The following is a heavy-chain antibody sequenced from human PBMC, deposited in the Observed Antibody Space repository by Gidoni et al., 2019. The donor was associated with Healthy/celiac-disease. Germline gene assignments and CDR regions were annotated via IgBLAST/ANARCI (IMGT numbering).Heavy chain of an antibody. CDR3: TRDGGRGLMTTVTRGVDY. CDR2: IRSKAYGGTT. CDR1: GFTFGDYA. J-gene: IGHJ4*02. D-gene: IGHD4-4*01. V-gene: IGHV3-49*03. Sequence: EVQLVESGGGLVQPGRSLRLSCTASGFTFGDYAMSWFRQAPGKRLEWVGFIRSKAYGGTTEYAASVKGRFTISRDDSKSIAYLQMNSLKTEDTAVYYCTRDGGRGLMTTVTRGVDYWGQGTLVTVSS.